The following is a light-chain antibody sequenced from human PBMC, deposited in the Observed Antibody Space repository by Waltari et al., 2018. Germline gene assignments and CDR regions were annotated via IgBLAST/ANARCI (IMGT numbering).Light chain of an antibody. J-gene: IGLJ3*02. CDR1: SSDVGRYNF. CDR2: EVS. Sequence: QSALTQPASVSGSPGQSITISCIGTSSDVGRYNFVSWYQQHPGKAPKRVICEVSMRPSGVASRISVSKSGNTASLTISGLQAEDEADYYCSSYTSSNTWVFGGGTKLTVL. CDR3: SSYTSSNTWV. V-gene: IGLV2-14*01.